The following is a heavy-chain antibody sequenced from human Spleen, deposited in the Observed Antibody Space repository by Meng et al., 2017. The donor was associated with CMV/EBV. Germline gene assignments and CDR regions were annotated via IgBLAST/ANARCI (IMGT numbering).Heavy chain of an antibody. Sequence: GESLKISCAASGFTFSTYWMHWVRQAPGKGLVWVSRIKSDGSGTSYADSVKGRFTISRDNAKNTLYLQMNSLRAEDTAVYYCARGAGDIVVVPAAMGWFDPWGQGTLVTVSS. CDR2: IKSDGSGT. CDR3: ARGAGDIVVVPAAMGWFDP. CDR1: GFTFSTYW. J-gene: IGHJ5*02. D-gene: IGHD2-2*01. V-gene: IGHV3-74*01.